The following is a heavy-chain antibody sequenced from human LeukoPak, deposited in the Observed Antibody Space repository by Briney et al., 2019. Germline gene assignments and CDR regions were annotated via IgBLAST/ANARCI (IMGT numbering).Heavy chain of an antibody. J-gene: IGHJ4*02. CDR3: ARDLLNYGSAYYDVGIFDS. V-gene: IGHV3-30*04. Sequence: GGFLRLSCEASGFSFSTSGVHWVRQAPGKGLEWMAVISKDGRKNHYADSVKGRFTISRDNSKSTLFLQMNSLRPEDTAIYYCARDLLNYGSAYYDVGIFDSWGQGTLVTVSS. CDR1: GFSFSTSG. CDR2: ISKDGRKN. D-gene: IGHD3-10*01.